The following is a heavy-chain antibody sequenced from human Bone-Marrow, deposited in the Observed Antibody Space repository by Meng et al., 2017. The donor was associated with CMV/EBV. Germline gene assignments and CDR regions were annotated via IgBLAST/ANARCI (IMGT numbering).Heavy chain of an antibody. J-gene: IGHJ3*02. Sequence: SETLSLTCTVSGGSISSSSYYWGWIRQPPGKGLEWIGSIYYSGSTYYNPSLKSRVTISVDTSKNQFSLKLSSVTAADTAVYYCARHGRTHDVFDIWGQGTMVTVSS. CDR1: GGSISSSSYY. D-gene: IGHD2-2*01. CDR2: IYYSGST. CDR3: ARHGRTHDVFDI. V-gene: IGHV4-39*01.